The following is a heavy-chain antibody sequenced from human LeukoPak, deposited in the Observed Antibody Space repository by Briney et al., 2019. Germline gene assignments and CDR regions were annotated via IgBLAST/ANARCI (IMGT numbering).Heavy chain of an antibody. D-gene: IGHD3-10*01. CDR1: GFTFSSYS. Sequence: GGSLRLSCAASGFTFSSYSMNWVRQAPGKGLEWVSTISGSGGATYSADSVKGRFTISRDNFKNTLSLQMNSLRAEDTAVYYCARGVTYLGDFDYWGQGTLVTVSS. V-gene: IGHV3-23*01. CDR2: ISGSGGAT. J-gene: IGHJ4*02. CDR3: ARGVTYLGDFDY.